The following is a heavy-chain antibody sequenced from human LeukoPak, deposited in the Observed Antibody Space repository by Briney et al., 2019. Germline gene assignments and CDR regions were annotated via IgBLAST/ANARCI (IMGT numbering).Heavy chain of an antibody. CDR3: ARLYGSVLGFDP. V-gene: IGHV3-66*02. CDR2: IYNGGST. J-gene: IGHJ5*02. Sequence: GGSLRLSCAASGFTVSSNYMSWVRQAPGKGLEWVSVIYNGGSTYYADSVKGRFTISRDNSKNTLYLKMNSLRAEDTAVYYCARLYGSVLGFDPWGQGTLVTVSS. CDR1: GFTVSSNY. D-gene: IGHD3-10*01.